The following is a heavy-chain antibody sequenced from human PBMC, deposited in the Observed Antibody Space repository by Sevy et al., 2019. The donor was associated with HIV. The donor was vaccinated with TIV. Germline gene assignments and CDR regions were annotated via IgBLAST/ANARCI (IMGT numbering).Heavy chain of an antibody. CDR1: GGSISSYY. D-gene: IGHD5-12*01. Sequence: SETLSLTCTVSGGSISSYYWSWIRQPPGKGLEWIGYIYYSGSTNYNPSPKSRVTISVDTSKNQFSLMLSSVTAADTAVYYCARGTRDGYIIDYWGQGTLVTVSS. V-gene: IGHV4-59*01. J-gene: IGHJ4*02. CDR3: ARGTRDGYIIDY. CDR2: IYYSGST.